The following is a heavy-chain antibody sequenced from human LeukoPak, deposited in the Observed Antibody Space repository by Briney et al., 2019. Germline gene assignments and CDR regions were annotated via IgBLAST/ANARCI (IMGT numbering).Heavy chain of an antibody. CDR1: GYIFISYD. CDR2: MNSNSGNT. CDR3: ATWGYDILTGYPLDI. Sequence: ASVKVSCKACGYIFISYDMNWVGQATGQGLEWMGWMNSNSGNTGYAQKFQGRVTMTRNTSISTAYMELSSLRSEDTAVYYRATWGYDILTGYPLDIWGQQTMVTDSS. D-gene: IGHD3-9*01. J-gene: IGHJ3*02. V-gene: IGHV1-8*01.